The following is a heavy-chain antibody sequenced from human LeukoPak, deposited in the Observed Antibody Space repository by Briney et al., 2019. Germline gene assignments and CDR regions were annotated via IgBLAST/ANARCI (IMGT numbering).Heavy chain of an antibody. J-gene: IGHJ4*02. CDR1: GYTFTGYY. Sequence: ASVKVSCKASGYTFTGYYIHWVRQAPGQGLEWMGWINPNTGDTNYAQKFQGRVTMTRDTSISTAYMELTRLRSDDTAVYYCARGYYDSSAYYSADYWGQGTLVTVSS. CDR2: INPNTGDT. V-gene: IGHV1-2*02. D-gene: IGHD3-22*01. CDR3: ARGYYDSSAYYSADY.